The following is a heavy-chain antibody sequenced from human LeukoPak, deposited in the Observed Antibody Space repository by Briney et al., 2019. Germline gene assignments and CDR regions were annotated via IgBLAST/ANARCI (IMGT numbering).Heavy chain of an antibody. CDR1: GFSLTTTGVG. Sequence: SGPTLVKPTQTLTLTCSFSGFSLTTTGVGVGWIRQPPGKAPEWLANIYWDDDKFYSPSLKSRLTITKDASKNQVVLTITNMDPVDTGTYYCAHRQLAGSPGDFDCWGQGTLVTVAS. D-gene: IGHD1-26*01. V-gene: IGHV2-5*02. CDR3: AHRQLAGSPGDFDC. J-gene: IGHJ4*02. CDR2: IYWDDDK.